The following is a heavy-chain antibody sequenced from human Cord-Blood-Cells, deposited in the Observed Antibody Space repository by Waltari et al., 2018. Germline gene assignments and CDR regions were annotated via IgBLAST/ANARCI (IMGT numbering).Heavy chain of an antibody. CDR2: IYHSGSP. CDR1: CYSISSGYY. D-gene: IGHD3-10*01. Sequence: QVQLQESGPGLVKPSETLSLTCAVSCYSISSGYYWGWIRQPPGKGLEWIGSIYHSGSPYYNPSLKSRVTISVDTSKNQFSLKLSSVTAADTAVYYCARGQSYYGSGSYYYFDYWGQGTLVTVSS. J-gene: IGHJ4*02. V-gene: IGHV4-38-2*01. CDR3: ARGQSYYGSGSYYYFDY.